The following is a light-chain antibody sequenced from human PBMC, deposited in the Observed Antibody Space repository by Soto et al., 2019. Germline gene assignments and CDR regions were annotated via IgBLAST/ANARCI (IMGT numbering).Light chain of an antibody. Sequence: EIVLTQSPATVSLSPGERATLSCRASQSVSSYLAWYQQRPGQAPRLLIYDASTRATGIPARFSGSVSGTDFTLTISSLEPEDFAVYYYQQRSNWPPPYTFGQGTKLEIK. CDR3: QQRSNWPPPYT. V-gene: IGKV3-11*01. J-gene: IGKJ2*01. CDR2: DAS. CDR1: QSVSSY.